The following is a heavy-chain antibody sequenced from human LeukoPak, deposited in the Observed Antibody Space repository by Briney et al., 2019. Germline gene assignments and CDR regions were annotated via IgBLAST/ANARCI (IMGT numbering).Heavy chain of an antibody. V-gene: IGHV4-30-4*08. CDR3: ARDRSITIFGVVTPLYYYYMGV. Sequence: PSETLSLTCTVSGGSISSGDYYWSWIRQPPGKGLEWIGYIYYSGSTYYNPSLKSRVTISVDTSKNQFSLKLSSVTAADTAVYYCARDRSITIFGVVTPLYYYYMGVWGKGTTVTVSS. J-gene: IGHJ6*03. CDR2: IYYSGST. D-gene: IGHD3-3*01. CDR1: GGSISSGDYY.